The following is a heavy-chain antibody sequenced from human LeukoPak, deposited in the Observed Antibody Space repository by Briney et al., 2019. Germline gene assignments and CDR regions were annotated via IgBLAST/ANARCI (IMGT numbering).Heavy chain of an antibody. CDR1: RFTISSYA. CDR2: ISGSGGST. CDR3: AKGGLGHLDY. J-gene: IGHJ4*02. Sequence: PGGSLRLSCAASRFTISSYAMSWVRQAPGKGLEWVSGISGSGGSTYYADSVKGRFTISRDNSKNTLYLQMNSLRAEDTAVYYCAKGGLGHLDYWGQGTLVTDSS. D-gene: IGHD3/OR15-3a*01. V-gene: IGHV3-23*01.